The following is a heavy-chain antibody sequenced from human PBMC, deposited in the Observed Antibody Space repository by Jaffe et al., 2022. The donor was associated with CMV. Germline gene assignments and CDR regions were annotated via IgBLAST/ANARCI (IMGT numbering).Heavy chain of an antibody. Sequence: QVQLQQWGAGLLKPSETLSLTCAVYGGSFSGYYWSWIRQPPGKGLEWIGEINHSGSTNYNPSLKSRVTISVDTSKNQFSLKLSSVTAADTAVYYCARGSDIVVVPAAMPRWFDPWGQGTLVTVSS. V-gene: IGHV4-34*01. CDR1: GGSFSGYY. CDR3: ARGSDIVVVPAAMPRWFDP. CDR2: INHSGST. J-gene: IGHJ5*02. D-gene: IGHD2-2*01.